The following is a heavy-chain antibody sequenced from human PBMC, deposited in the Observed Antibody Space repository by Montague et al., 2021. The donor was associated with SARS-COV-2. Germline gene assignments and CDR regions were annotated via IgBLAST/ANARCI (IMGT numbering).Heavy chain of an antibody. D-gene: IGHD3-9*01. Sequence: VEPTQTLTLTCTFSGFSLSTPNVGVAWIRQPPGKALEWLAVIYSNGDKRYSPSLQRRLTITKDTSRNQVVVSLTNVDPLDTATYYCAHLIRYYDIFTGIPFDDWGQGTQVTVSS. CDR3: AHLIRYYDIFTGIPFDD. CDR2: IYSNGDK. CDR1: GFSLSTPNVG. V-gene: IGHV2-5*01. J-gene: IGHJ4*02.